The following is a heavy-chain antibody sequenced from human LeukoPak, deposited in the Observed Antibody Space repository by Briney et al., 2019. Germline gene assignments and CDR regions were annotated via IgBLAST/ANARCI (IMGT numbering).Heavy chain of an antibody. Sequence: SETLSLTCAVYGGSFSGYYWSWIRQPPGKGLEWIGEINHSGSTNYNPSLKSRVTISVDTSKNQFSLKLSSVTAADTAVYYCAGGQGPADYWGQGTLVTVSS. CDR2: INHSGST. CDR1: GGSFSGYY. V-gene: IGHV4-34*01. J-gene: IGHJ4*02. CDR3: AGGQGPADY.